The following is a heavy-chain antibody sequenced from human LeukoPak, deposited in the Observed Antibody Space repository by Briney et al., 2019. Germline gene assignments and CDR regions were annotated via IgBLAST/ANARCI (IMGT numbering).Heavy chain of an antibody. J-gene: IGHJ4*02. V-gene: IGHV3-23*01. CDR3: AKDRGVYGDYGYYFDY. CDR2: ISGSAGST. Sequence: GGSLRLSCAASGFTFSSYAMNWVRQAPGKGLEWVSSISGSAGSTYYADSVKGRFTISRDNSKNTLYLQMNSLRAEDTAVYYCAKDRGVYGDYGYYFDYWGQRTLVTVSS. D-gene: IGHD4-17*01. CDR1: GFTFSSYA.